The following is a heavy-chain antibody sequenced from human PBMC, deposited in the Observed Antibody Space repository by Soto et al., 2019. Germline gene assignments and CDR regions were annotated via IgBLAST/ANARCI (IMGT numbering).Heavy chain of an antibody. CDR3: AKDPQQLIVYFDY. V-gene: IGHV5-51*01. CDR1: GYSFTSYW. D-gene: IGHD6-13*01. J-gene: IGHJ4*02. CDR2: IYPGDSDT. Sequence: PGESLKISCKGSGYSFTSYWIGWVRQMPGKGLEWMGIIYPGDSDTRYSPSFQGQVTISADNSKNTLYLQMNSLRAEDTAVYYCAKDPQQLIVYFDYWGQGTQVTVSS.